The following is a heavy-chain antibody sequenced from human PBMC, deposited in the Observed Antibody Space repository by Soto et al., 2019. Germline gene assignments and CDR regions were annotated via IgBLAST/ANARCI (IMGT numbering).Heavy chain of an antibody. J-gene: IGHJ6*04. V-gene: IGHV1-69*06. Sequence: QVQLVQSGAEAKKPGSSVKVSCKTSGGTFSSYAISWVRQAPGHGLEWMGGIGPLFRTTNYAQKFQGIVTITSDMSTSTVYLGLRGVRFGVPAVYSCASGGYSSTWSMILGLSGLVVLVKGTTGSVSS. CDR1: GGTFSSYA. CDR2: IGPLFRTT. D-gene: IGHD6-13*01. CDR3: ASGGYSSTWSMILGLSGLVV.